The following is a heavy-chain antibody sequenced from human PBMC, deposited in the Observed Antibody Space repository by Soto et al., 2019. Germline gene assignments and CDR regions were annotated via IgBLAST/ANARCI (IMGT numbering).Heavy chain of an antibody. D-gene: IGHD3-22*01. V-gene: IGHV4-39*01. CDR1: GGSITSRGYY. Sequence: QLQLQESGPGLVKPSETLSLTCTISGGSITSRGYYWGWIRQPPGKGLEWIVTVYYTGNTYYNPSLRSGITTYVDTSKNQFSLNLTSVTAADTAVYYCARRPDFHGSNGYWGWFYPWGQGALVTVSS. CDR3: ARRPDFHGSNGYWGWFYP. J-gene: IGHJ5*02. CDR2: VYYTGNT.